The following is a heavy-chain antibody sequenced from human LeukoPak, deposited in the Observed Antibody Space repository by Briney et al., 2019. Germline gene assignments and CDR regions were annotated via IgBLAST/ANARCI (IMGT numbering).Heavy chain of an antibody. CDR2: IYYSGST. J-gene: IGHJ4*02. Sequence: SETLSLTCTVSGGSISSYYWSWIRQPPGKGLEWIGYIYYSGSTNYNPSLKSRVTISVDTSKNQFSLKLSSVTAADTAVYYCARVGGTSTIFGVVIRDLIFDYRGQGTLVTVSS. D-gene: IGHD3-3*01. CDR1: GGSISSYY. CDR3: ARVGGTSTIFGVVIRDLIFDY. V-gene: IGHV4-59*01.